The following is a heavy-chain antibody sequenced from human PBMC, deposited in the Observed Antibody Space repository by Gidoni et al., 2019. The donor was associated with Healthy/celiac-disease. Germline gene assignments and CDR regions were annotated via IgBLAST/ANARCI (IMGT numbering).Heavy chain of an antibody. V-gene: IGHV3-73*01. Sequence: EVQLVESGGGLVQPGGSLQLSCAASGFTFSGAAVHWVRQASGKGLEWVGSIRSKANSYATAYAASVKGRFTISRDDSKNTAYLQMNSLKTEDTAVYYCTRHGADYWGQGTLVTVSS. D-gene: IGHD1-26*01. CDR2: IRSKANSYAT. J-gene: IGHJ4*02. CDR3: TRHGADY. CDR1: GFTFSGAA.